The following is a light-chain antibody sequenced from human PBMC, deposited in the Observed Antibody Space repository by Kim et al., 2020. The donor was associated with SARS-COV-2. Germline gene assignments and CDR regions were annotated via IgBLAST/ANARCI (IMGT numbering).Light chain of an antibody. Sequence: SVGDRVTITCRASQSIRRYLNWYQQKPGKAPKLLIYAASSLQSGVPSRFSGSGSGTDFTLTISSLQPEDFATYYCQQSYSTPPITFGQGTRLEIK. CDR1: QSIRRY. V-gene: IGKV1-39*01. J-gene: IGKJ5*01. CDR2: AAS. CDR3: QQSYSTPPIT.